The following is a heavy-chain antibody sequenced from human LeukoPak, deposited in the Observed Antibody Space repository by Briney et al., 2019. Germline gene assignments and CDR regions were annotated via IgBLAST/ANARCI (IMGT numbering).Heavy chain of an antibody. CDR2: ISAYNGST. J-gene: IGHJ4*02. CDR1: GVPFSSYG. Sequence: ASVKVSCKVSGVPFSSYGFTWVRQAPGQGLEWMGWISAYNGSTNYAQNLQGRVTMITGTSTSTAYMELRSLRSDDTAIYYCTRGPYYDILTGPVAYWGQGTLVTVSS. D-gene: IGHD3-9*01. V-gene: IGHV1-18*01. CDR3: TRGPYYDILTGPVAY.